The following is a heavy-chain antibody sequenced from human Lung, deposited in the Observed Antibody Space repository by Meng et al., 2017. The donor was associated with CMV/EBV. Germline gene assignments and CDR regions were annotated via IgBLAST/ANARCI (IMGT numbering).Heavy chain of an antibody. CDR2: LYPDGST. CDR3: ARTPVRFCNTHMCYAFDY. V-gene: IGHV4-4*07. D-gene: IGHD2-2*01. Sequence: QGQVRGSGPRLVKPSETLSVTCIVSSDSFTNYFWSWVRQPAGKGLEWIGRLYPDGSTDYNPSLSSRLTLSLDTSKIRFSLKLRSVTAADTAIYYCARTPVRFCNTHMCYAFDYWGQGALVTVSS. CDR1: SDSFTNYF. J-gene: IGHJ4*02.